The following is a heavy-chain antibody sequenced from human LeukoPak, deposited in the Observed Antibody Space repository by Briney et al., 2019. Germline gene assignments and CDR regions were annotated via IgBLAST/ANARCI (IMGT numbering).Heavy chain of an antibody. D-gene: IGHD1-1*01. J-gene: IGHJ4*02. CDR1: GASINSYY. CDR3: ASQLGGTTFH. CDR2: VHYSGST. Sequence: PSETLSLTCSVPGASINSYYWRWIRQPPGKGLEWIGYVHYSGSTNYNPSLKSRVTISLDTSKTQFSLRLTSVTAADTSVYYCASQLGGTTFHWGQGILVTVSS. V-gene: IGHV4-59*01.